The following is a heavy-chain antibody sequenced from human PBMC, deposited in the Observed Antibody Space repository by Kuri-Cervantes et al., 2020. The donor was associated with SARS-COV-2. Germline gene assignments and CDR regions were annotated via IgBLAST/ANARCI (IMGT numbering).Heavy chain of an antibody. CDR2: INQDGTEK. CDR1: GFTFSTYW. CDR3: AKDTPLTTLDY. Sequence: GGSLRLSCAASGFTFSTYWMSWVRQAPGRGLEWLANINQDGTEKYYADSVKGRFTISRDNSKNTLYLQMNSLRAEDTAVYYCAKDTPLTTLDYWGQGTLVTVSS. V-gene: IGHV3-7*01. J-gene: IGHJ4*02. D-gene: IGHD2-15*01.